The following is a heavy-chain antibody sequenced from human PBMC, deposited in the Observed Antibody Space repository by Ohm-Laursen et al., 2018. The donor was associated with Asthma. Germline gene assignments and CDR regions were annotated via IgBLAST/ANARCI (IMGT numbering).Heavy chain of an antibody. Sequence: SLRLSCTASGFTFSSYAMSWVRQAPGKGLEWVSAISGSGGSTYYADSVKGRFTISRDNSKNTLYLQMNSLKTEDTAVYYCTTVHSGSNGYWGQGTLVTVSS. D-gene: IGHD1-26*01. CDR3: TTVHSGSNGY. V-gene: IGHV3-23*01. CDR2: ISGSGGST. CDR1: GFTFSSYA. J-gene: IGHJ4*02.